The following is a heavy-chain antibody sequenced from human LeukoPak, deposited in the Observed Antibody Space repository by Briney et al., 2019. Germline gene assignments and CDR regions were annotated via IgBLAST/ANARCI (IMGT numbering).Heavy chain of an antibody. V-gene: IGHV3-20*04. CDR1: GFTFDDYG. CDR3: ASVTTVTQGYYYYYMDV. J-gene: IGHJ6*03. D-gene: IGHD4-17*01. CDR2: INWNGGST. Sequence: GGSLRLSRAASGFTFDDYGMSWVRQAPGKGLEWVSGINWNGGSTGYADSVKGRFTISRDNAKNSLYLQMNSLRAEDTALYYCASVTTVTQGYYYYYMDVWGKGTTVTVSS.